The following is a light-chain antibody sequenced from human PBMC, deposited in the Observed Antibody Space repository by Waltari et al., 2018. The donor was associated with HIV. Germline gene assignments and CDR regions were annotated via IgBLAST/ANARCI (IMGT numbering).Light chain of an antibody. Sequence: EIIMTQSPTTLSVAPGERATFSCRASQSVATNLAWYQQKPGQAPRLLIHSASTRVTGVPPRFSGSGSGTEFTLTISSLQSEDFAIYYCQQYNLWPPITFGQGTRL. J-gene: IGKJ5*01. V-gene: IGKV3-15*01. CDR3: QQYNLWPPIT. CDR1: QSVATN. CDR2: SAS.